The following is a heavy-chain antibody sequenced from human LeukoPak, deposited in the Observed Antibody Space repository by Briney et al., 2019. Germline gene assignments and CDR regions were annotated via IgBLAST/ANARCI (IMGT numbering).Heavy chain of an antibody. CDR2: ISGSGENT. CDR1: GFTFNNYA. D-gene: IGHD6-19*01. J-gene: IGHJ4*02. V-gene: IGHV3-23*01. CDR3: AQDRFVSSGRDDY. Sequence: EGSLRLSCAASGFTFNNYAMSWVRQAPGKGLEWVSGISGSGENTYYVDSVKGRFTISRDNSKNTLYLQMTNLRVEDTAVYFCAQDRFVSSGRDDYWGQGTLVTVSS.